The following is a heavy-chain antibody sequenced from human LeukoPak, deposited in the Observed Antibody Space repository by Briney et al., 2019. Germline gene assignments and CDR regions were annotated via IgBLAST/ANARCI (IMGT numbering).Heavy chain of an antibody. CDR2: IYYSGST. CDR3: ATLPGRIAARPRGVDY. Sequence: SETLSLTCTVSGGSISSSSYYWGWIRQPPGNGLEWIGSIYYSGSTYYNPSLKSRVTISVDTSKNQFSLKLSSVTAADTAVYYCATLPGRIAARPRGVDYWGQGTLVTVSS. D-gene: IGHD6-6*01. V-gene: IGHV4-39*01. J-gene: IGHJ4*02. CDR1: GGSISSSSYY.